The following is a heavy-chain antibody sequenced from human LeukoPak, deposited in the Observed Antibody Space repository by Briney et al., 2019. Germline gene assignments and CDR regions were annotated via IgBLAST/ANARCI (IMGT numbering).Heavy chain of an antibody. Sequence: GGSLRLSCAASGFTFSDYYMSWIRQAPGKGLEWVSYISSSSSYTNYADSVKGRFTISRDNAKSSLYLQMNSLRAEDTAVYYCARGLYSSGWYGWDYWGQGTLVTVSS. D-gene: IGHD6-19*01. CDR2: ISSSSSYT. J-gene: IGHJ4*02. V-gene: IGHV3-11*06. CDR3: ARGLYSSGWYGWDY. CDR1: GFTFSDYY.